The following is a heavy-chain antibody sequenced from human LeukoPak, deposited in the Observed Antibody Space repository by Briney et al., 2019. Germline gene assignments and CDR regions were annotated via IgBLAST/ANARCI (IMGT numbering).Heavy chain of an antibody. V-gene: IGHV3-23*01. CDR2: ISDSGGAT. J-gene: IGHJ4*02. Sequence: GGSLRLSCAASGFTFSSYGMSWVRQAPGKGLEWVSGISDSGGATYYVDSVKGRFTISRDNSKNTLYLQMNSLTAEDTAVYYCAKDPREGWLQSPYWGQGTLVTVSS. CDR1: GFTFSSYG. D-gene: IGHD5-24*01. CDR3: AKDPREGWLQSPY.